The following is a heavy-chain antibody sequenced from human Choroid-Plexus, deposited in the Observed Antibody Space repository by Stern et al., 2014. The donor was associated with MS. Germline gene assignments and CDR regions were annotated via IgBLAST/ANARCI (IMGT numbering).Heavy chain of an antibody. CDR3: ARVYNTIYGIVTQRGSGMDV. CDR2: IKEEGTEK. V-gene: IGHV3-7*01. J-gene: IGHJ6*02. D-gene: IGHD3-3*01. Sequence: EVQLVESGGGLVQPGGSLTISCTAAGFTFGNYWMTWVRQAPGRALAWVADIKEEGTEKNYVDSVKGRFTISRDNARNSLYLQMNSLRVEDTALYYCARVYNTIYGIVTQRGSGMDVWGQGTTVIVSS. CDR1: GFTFGNYW.